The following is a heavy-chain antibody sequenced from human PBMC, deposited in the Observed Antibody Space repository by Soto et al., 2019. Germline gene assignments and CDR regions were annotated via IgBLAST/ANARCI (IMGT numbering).Heavy chain of an antibody. D-gene: IGHD5-12*01. CDR2: INHNGTT. J-gene: IGHJ4*02. CDR1: GGSFRGYD. Sequence: SETLSLSCAVYGGSFRGYDWSWIRQPPGKGLEWIGEINHNGTTKYNPSLNSRVTISVDTSKNQFSLTVTSVTAADTAVYYCASRIVATETFDYWGQGTLVTVSS. CDR3: ASRIVATETFDY. V-gene: IGHV4-34*01.